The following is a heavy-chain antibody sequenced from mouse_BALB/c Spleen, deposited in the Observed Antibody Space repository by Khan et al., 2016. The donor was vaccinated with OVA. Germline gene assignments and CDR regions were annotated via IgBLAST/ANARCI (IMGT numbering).Heavy chain of an antibody. CDR1: GFTFSSYG. CDR3: ARVGIIYYGNYAYYFDY. D-gene: IGHD2-1*01. Sequence: EVELVESGGGLVQPGWSLKLSCAASGFTFSSYGMSWVRQTPDKRLELVATINTNVGSTYYPDSVKGRFTISRDNAKNTLYLQMSSLKSEDTAMQYCARVGIIYYGNYAYYFDYWGQGTTLTVSS. V-gene: IGHV5-6-3*01. CDR2: INTNVGST. J-gene: IGHJ2*01.